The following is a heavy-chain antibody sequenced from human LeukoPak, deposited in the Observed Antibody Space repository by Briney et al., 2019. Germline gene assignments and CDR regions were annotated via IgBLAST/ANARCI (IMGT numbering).Heavy chain of an antibody. D-gene: IGHD4-11*01. CDR3: AREPTMTTVTTGPSSEYFQH. CDR1: GGTFSSYA. J-gene: IGHJ1*01. V-gene: IGHV1-69*05. Sequence: GASVKVSCKASGGTFSSYAISWVRQAPGQGLEWMGGIIPIIGTANYAQKFQGRVTITTDESTSTAYMELSSLRSEDTAVYYCAREPTMTTVTTGPSSEYFQHWGQGTLVTVSS. CDR2: IIPIIGTA.